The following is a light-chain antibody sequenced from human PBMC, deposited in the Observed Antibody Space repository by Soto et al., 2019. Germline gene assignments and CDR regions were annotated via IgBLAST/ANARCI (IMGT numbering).Light chain of an antibody. CDR1: QAVGGTY. CDR3: QQYGSSPQIT. Sequence: EIVLTQSPGTLSLSPGERAILSCRAIQAVGGTYLAWYQHKPGQAPRLLIYGASNRAAGIPDRFGGSGSGTDFTLTISRLEPEDFAVYYCQQYGSSPQITFGQGTRLEIK. V-gene: IGKV3-20*01. J-gene: IGKJ5*01. CDR2: GAS.